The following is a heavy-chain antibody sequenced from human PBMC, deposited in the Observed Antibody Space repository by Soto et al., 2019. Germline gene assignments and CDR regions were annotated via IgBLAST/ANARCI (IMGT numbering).Heavy chain of an antibody. CDR2: ISGSGAVT. CDR1: GFTFVDFA. V-gene: IGHV3-23*01. Sequence: HPGGSLRLSCAASGFTFVDFAMNWVRQAPGKGLEWVSVISGSGAVTYYAESVKGRFTISRDKSKNTVSLEMDSLRAEDTAVYYCAKDRSWASGYGMDVWGKGTTVTVSS. CDR3: AKDRSWASGYGMDV. J-gene: IGHJ6*04. D-gene: IGHD3-10*01.